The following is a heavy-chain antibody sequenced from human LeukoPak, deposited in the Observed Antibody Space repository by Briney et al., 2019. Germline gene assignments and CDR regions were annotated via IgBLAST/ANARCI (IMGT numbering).Heavy chain of an antibody. D-gene: IGHD5-24*01. CDR1: GFTVSSNY. V-gene: IGHV3-53*01. CDR3: ARENGYKVFDY. CDR2: IYSGGYT. J-gene: IGHJ4*02. Sequence: QPGGSLRLSCAASGFTVSSNYMSWVRQAPGKGLEWVSVIYSGGYTYYADSVKGRFTISRDHSKNTLYLQMDSLRAEDTAVYYCARENGYKVFDYWGQGTLVTVS.